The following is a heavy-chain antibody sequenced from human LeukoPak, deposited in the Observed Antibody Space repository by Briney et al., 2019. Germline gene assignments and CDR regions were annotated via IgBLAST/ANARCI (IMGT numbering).Heavy chain of an antibody. Sequence: GGSLRLSCAASGFTFSSYWMSWVRQVPGKGLEWVANIKEDGREKYFVDSVKGRFTISRDNAKNSLFLQKNSLRVEDTAVYYCARELPGGFGYWGQGTLVTVSS. D-gene: IGHD3-10*01. V-gene: IGHV3-7*05. CDR3: ARELPGGFGY. CDR1: GFTFSSYW. J-gene: IGHJ4*02. CDR2: IKEDGREK.